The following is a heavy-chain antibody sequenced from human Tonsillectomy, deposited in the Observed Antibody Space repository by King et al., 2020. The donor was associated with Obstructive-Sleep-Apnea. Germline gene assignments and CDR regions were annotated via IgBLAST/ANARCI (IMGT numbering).Heavy chain of an antibody. J-gene: IGHJ4*02. Sequence: QLQESGPGLVKPSETLSLTCTVSGGSISSYYWSWIRQPPGKGLEWIGYIYYSGSTNYNPSLKSRVTISVDTSKNQFTLKLSSVTAADTAVYYCACGGTDGSPDYWGQGTLVTVSS. CDR1: GGSISSYY. V-gene: IGHV4-59*08. CDR3: ACGGTDGSPDY. CDR2: IYYSGST. D-gene: IGHD5-24*01.